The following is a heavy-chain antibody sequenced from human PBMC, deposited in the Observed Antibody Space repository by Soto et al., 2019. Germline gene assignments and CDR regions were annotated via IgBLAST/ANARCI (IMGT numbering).Heavy chain of an antibody. Sequence: EVHLLESGGGLVQPGGTLRLSCVGSEFTFSNYAMNWVRQAPGEGPEWVSLISSSGGTTYYADSVKGRFSISTDNSKNTLYLQMSRLRVEDTAIYYCAKDIQGRGATTGDGAFDILGQGTMVTVPS. CDR1: EFTFSNYA. CDR3: AKDIQGRGATTGDGAFDI. CDR2: ISSSGGTT. D-gene: IGHD1-1*01. V-gene: IGHV3-23*01. J-gene: IGHJ3*02.